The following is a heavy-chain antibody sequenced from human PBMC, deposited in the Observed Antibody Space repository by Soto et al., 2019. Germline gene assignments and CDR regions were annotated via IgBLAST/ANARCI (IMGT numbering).Heavy chain of an antibody. CDR3: AKWDSFDY. V-gene: IGHV3-48*02. J-gene: IGHJ4*02. CDR1: GSSFSIYA. CDR2: ISSSSSTI. D-gene: IGHD1-26*01. Sequence: EVQLVESGGGLVQPGGSLRLSCAASGSSFSIYAMKWVRQAPGKGLEWVSYISSSSSTIYYADSVKGRFTISRDNAKNSLYLQMNSLRDEDTAVYYCAKWDSFDYWGQGTLVTVSS.